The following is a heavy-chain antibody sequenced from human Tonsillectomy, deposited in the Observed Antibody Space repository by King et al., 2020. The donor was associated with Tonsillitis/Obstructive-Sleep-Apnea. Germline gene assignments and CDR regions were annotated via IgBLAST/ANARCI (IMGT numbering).Heavy chain of an antibody. D-gene: IGHD2-15*01. CDR1: GYTFTNYW. J-gene: IGHJ4*02. Sequence: VQLVESGAEVKKPGESLRISCKGSGYTFTNYWIGWVRQMPGKGLEWMGISYPGDSNMRYSPSFQGQVTISTDKSISTAFLQWSSLKASDTAMYYCARHHCRGTNCYFDYWGQGTLVTVSS. CDR3: ARHHCRGTNCYFDY. CDR2: SYPGDSNM. V-gene: IGHV5-51*01.